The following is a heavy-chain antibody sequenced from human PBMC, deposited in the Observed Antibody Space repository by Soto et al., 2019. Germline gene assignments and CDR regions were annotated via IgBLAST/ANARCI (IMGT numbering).Heavy chain of an antibody. CDR2: GSHDGRNT. D-gene: IGHD6-19*01. Sequence: VQLVESGGGVVQPGRSLRLSCAASGLTFSDYAMHWVRQAPGKGLEWVAVGSHDGRNTHYADSVKGRFNISRDSSKNTVYLEMTSLRAEDTAVYYCEKGERQWLVTSDFNYWGQGALVTFSS. CDR3: EKGERQWLVTSDFNY. CDR1: GLTFSDYA. V-gene: IGHV3-30*18. J-gene: IGHJ4*02.